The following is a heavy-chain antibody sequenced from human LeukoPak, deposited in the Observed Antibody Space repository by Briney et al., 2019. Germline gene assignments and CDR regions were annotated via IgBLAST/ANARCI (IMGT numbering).Heavy chain of an antibody. J-gene: IGHJ5*02. CDR1: GFTFSSYA. CDR3: AKPKHIVVVIGWFDP. Sequence: GGSLRLSCAASGFTFSSYAMSWVRQAPGKGLEWVSATSGSGGSTYYADSVKGRFTISRDNSKNTLYLQMNSLRAEDTAVYYCAKPKHIVVVIGWFDPWGQGTLVTVSS. D-gene: IGHD2-21*01. V-gene: IGHV3-23*01. CDR2: TSGSGGST.